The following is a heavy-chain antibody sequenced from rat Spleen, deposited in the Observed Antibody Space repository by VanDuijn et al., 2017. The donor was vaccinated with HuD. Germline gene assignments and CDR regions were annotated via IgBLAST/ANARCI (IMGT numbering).Heavy chain of an antibody. Sequence: EVQLVESGGGLVKPGRSLKLSCAASGFTFSDYYMAWVRQAPKKGLEWVASISYEGSSTYYRDSVKGRFTISRDNAKSTLYLQMDSLRSEDTATYYCARHAYYDGYYHWYFDFWGPGTMVTVSS. CDR3: ARHAYYDGYYHWYFDF. V-gene: IGHV5-7*01. CDR1: GFTFSDYY. D-gene: IGHD1-12*03. CDR2: ISYEGSST. J-gene: IGHJ1*01.